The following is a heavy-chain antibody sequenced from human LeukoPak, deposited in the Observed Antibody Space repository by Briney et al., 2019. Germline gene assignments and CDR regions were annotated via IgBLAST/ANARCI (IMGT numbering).Heavy chain of an antibody. V-gene: IGHV4-59*01. CDR1: GGSISSYY. D-gene: IGHD2-8*01. CDR2: IYYSGST. Sequence: SETLSLTCTVSGGSISSYYWSWIRQPPGKGLEWIGYIYYSGSTNYHPSLKSRVTISVDTSKNQFSLKLSSVTAADTAVYYCARLYGNWFDPWGQGTLVTVSS. CDR3: ARLYGNWFDP. J-gene: IGHJ5*02.